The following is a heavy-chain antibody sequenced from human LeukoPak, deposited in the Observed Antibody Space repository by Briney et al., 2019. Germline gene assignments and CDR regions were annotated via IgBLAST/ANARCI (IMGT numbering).Heavy chain of an antibody. CDR1: GGSISSYY. CDR3: ASDSEYCSSTSCYADAFDI. V-gene: IGHV4-4*07. CDR2: IYTSGST. Sequence: SETLSLTCTVSGGSISSYYWSWIRQPAGKGLEWIGRIYTSGSTNYNPSLKSRVTMSVDTSKNQFSLKLSSVTAADTAVYYCASDSEYCSSTSCYADAFDIWGQGTMVTVSS. J-gene: IGHJ3*02. D-gene: IGHD2-2*01.